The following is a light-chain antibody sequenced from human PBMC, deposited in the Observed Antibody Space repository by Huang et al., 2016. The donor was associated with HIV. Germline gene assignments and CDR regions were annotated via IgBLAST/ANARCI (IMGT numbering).Light chain of an antibody. V-gene: IGKV3-15*01. J-gene: IGKJ2*01. CDR2: GAS. CDR3: QQNYSWPYT. Sequence: EIVMTQSPATLSVSPGERVTLACRATPSVGSNLGWYHQKPGQAPRLLIYGASTRAAGIPARCSGGGYGAEFTLTISSLQSEDFALYDWQQNYSWPYTFGQGTKLEIK. CDR1: PSVGSN.